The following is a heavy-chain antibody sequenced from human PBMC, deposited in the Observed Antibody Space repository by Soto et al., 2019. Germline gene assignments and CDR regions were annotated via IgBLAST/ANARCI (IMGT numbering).Heavy chain of an antibody. V-gene: IGHV4-39*01. CDR1: GGSISSSSYY. Sequence: SETLSLTCTVSGGSISSSSYYWGWIRQPPGKGLEWIGSIYYSGSTYYNPSLKSRVTISVDTSKNQFSLKLSSVTAADTAVYYCARRTVTTYYYFDYWGQGTLVTVSS. CDR2: IYYSGST. CDR3: ARRTVTTYYYFDY. D-gene: IGHD4-17*01. J-gene: IGHJ4*02.